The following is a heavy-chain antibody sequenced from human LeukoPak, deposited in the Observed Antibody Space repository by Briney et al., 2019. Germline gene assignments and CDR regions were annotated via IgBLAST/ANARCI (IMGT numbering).Heavy chain of an antibody. CDR1: GGSNSSGSYY. D-gene: IGHD1-26*01. CDR2: IYYSGST. V-gene: IGHV4-61*01. CDR3: ARIRGWEGSRYYYYYYMDV. Sequence: PSQTLSLTCTVSGGSNSSGSYYWSWIRQPPGKGLEWIGYIYYSGSTSYNPSLKSRVTISLDTSKSQFSLKLTSVTAADTAVYYCARIRGWEGSRYYYYYYMDVWGKGTTVTVSS. J-gene: IGHJ6*03.